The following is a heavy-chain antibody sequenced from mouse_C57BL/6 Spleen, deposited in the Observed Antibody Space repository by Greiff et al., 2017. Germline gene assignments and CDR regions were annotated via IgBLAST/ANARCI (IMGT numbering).Heavy chain of an antibody. D-gene: IGHD2-3*01. CDR3: ARGDGYYWYFDV. V-gene: IGHV1-59*01. Sequence: VQLQQPGAELVRPGTSVQLSCKASGYTFTSYWMHWVKQRPGQGLEWIGVIDPSDSYTNYNQKFKGKATLTVDTSSSTAYMQLSSLTSEDSAVYYCARGDGYYWYFDVWGTGTTVTVSS. CDR2: IDPSDSYT. J-gene: IGHJ1*03. CDR1: GYTFTSYW.